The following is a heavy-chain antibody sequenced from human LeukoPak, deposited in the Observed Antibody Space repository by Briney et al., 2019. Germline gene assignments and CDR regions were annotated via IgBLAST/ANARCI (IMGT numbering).Heavy chain of an antibody. CDR2: IYYSGST. Sequence: PSQTLSLTCTVSGVSISSGDYYWSWIRQPPGKGLEWIGYIYYSGSTYYNPSLKSRVTISVDKSKNQFSLKLSSVTAADTAVYYCARTGIAAAGNIFDYWGQGTLVTVSS. CDR1: GVSISSGDYY. D-gene: IGHD6-13*01. V-gene: IGHV4-30-4*01. CDR3: ARTGIAAAGNIFDY. J-gene: IGHJ4*02.